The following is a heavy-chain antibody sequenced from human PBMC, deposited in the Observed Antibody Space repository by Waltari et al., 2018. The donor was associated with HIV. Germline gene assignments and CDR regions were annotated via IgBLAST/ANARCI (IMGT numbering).Heavy chain of an antibody. CDR2: IDTGTVNS. CDR3: ARDVVHYDVSSGYPGYVRN. Sequence: QVQLVQSGAEVTKPGASVKVSCKALGFTFNTHAIHWVRQAPGEEVKWLGWIDTGTVNSRQAQKFQDRTTSTRDTSATTAYIYLSKLRLEDTAVYFCARDVVHYDVSSGYPGYVRNWGQGTLVTVSS. V-gene: IGHV1-3*04. J-gene: IGHJ1*01. D-gene: IGHD3-3*01. CDR1: GFTFNTHA.